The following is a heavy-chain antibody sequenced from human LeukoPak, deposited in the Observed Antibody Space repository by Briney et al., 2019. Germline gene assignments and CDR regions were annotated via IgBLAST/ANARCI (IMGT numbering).Heavy chain of an antibody. CDR3: ARFIAALNAFDI. CDR2: INPNSGGT. V-gene: IGHV1-2*02. D-gene: IGHD6-13*01. Sequence: ASVKVSCKASGYTFTGYYMHWVRQAPGQGLEWMGWINPNSGGTNYAQKFQGRVTLTRETSISTAYMEMSRLRSDDTAVYYCARFIAALNAFDIWGQGTMVTVSS. CDR1: GYTFTGYY. J-gene: IGHJ3*02.